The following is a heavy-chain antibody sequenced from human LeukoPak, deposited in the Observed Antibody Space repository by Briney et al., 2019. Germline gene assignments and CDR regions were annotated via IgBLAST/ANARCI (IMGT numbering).Heavy chain of an antibody. Sequence: SETLSLTCTVSGGSISSSGYYWGWVRQPPGKGLEWIGSIYYSGSTYYNPSPKSRVTISVDTSKNQFSLKLSSVTAADTAVYYCARDWGTGYCSNGVCYFDYWGQGTLVTVSS. D-gene: IGHD2-8*01. CDR2: IYYSGST. J-gene: IGHJ4*02. V-gene: IGHV4-39*07. CDR1: GGSISSSGYY. CDR3: ARDWGTGYCSNGVCYFDY.